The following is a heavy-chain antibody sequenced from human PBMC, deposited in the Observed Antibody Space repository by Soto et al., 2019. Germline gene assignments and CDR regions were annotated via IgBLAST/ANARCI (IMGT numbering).Heavy chain of an antibody. CDR3: AKGVELDV. CDR1: GFSFSSFA. J-gene: IGHJ6*04. CDR2: IGDSGAST. Sequence: VLLLESGGGLVQPGGSLRLSCEASGFSFSSFAMNWVRQAPGKGLEWVSAIGDSGASTYYADSVKGRFTISRDNSRNTLYLQLTSMGVEDTAVYYCAKGVELDVWGNGTTVTVSS. V-gene: IGHV3-23*01. D-gene: IGHD1-26*01.